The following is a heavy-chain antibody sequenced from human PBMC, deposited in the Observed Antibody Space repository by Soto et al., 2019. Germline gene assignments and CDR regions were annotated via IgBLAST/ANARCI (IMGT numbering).Heavy chain of an antibody. J-gene: IGHJ4*02. V-gene: IGHV3-21*04. CDR1: GFTFSSYS. CDR2: ISSSSSYI. Sequence: GGSLRLSCAASGFTFSSYSMNWVRQAPGKGLEWVSSISSSSSYIYYADSVKGRFTISRDNAKNSLYLQMNSLRAEDTAVYYCAKDPSSGSAFDYWGQGTLVTVSS. D-gene: IGHD3-10*01. CDR3: AKDPSSGSAFDY.